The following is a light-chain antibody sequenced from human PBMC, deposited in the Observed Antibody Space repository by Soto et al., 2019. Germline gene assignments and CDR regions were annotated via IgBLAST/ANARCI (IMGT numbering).Light chain of an antibody. Sequence: IVMTQSPPTLSVSPGETASRSCRASQSAGNFLAWYQQKPGQAPRLLIYYISTRSTGIPARFSGSGSGTEFTLTITSLQSEDSALYYCQQHTQWPITPGQGTRQEI. CDR2: YIS. CDR3: QQHTQWPIT. J-gene: IGKJ5*01. V-gene: IGKV3D-15*01. CDR1: QSAGNF.